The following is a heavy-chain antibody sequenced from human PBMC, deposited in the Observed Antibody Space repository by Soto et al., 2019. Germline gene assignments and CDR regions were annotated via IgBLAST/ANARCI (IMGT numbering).Heavy chain of an antibody. V-gene: IGHV3-21*01. CDR2: ISSSSSYI. Sequence: EVQLVESGGGLVKPGGSLRLSCAASGFTFSSYSMNWVRQAPGKGLEWVSSISSSSSYIYYADSVKGRFTISRDNAKNSLYLQMNSLRAEDTAVYYCARARSSSWYRGGFDPWGQGTLVTVSS. D-gene: IGHD6-13*01. J-gene: IGHJ5*02. CDR3: ARARSSSWYRGGFDP. CDR1: GFTFSSYS.